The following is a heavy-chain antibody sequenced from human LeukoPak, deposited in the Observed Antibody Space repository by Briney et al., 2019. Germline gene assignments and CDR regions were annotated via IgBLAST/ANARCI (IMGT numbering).Heavy chain of an antibody. CDR2: TSGGGGST. J-gene: IGHJ4*02. CDR1: GFTFSSYA. V-gene: IGHV3-23*01. D-gene: IGHD2-15*01. Sequence: PGGSLRLSCAASGFTFSSYAMSWVRQAPGKGLEWVSGTSGGGGSTYYAGSVKGRFTISRDNSKNTLYLQMNSLRVEDTAVYYCAKNGGGQCYSHLDSWGQGTLVTVSS. CDR3: AKNGGGQCYSHLDS.